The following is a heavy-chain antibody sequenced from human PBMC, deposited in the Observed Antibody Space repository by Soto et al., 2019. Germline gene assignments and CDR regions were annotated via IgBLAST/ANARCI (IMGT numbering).Heavy chain of an antibody. Sequence: SETLSLTCAVSGGSISSGGYSWSWIRQPPGKGLEWIGYMYHSGSTYYNPSLKSRVTISIDRSKNQFSLKLSSVTAADTAVYYCARHISVGLGAQFRWFDPWGQGTLVTVS. CDR1: GGSISSGGYS. J-gene: IGHJ5*02. V-gene: IGHV4-30-2*01. CDR3: ARHISVGLGAQFRWFDP. CDR2: MYHSGST. D-gene: IGHD6-19*01.